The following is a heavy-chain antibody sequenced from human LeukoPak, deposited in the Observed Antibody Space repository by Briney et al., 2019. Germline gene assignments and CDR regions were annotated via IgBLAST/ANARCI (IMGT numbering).Heavy chain of an antibody. Sequence: GGSLRLSCATSGFTFSSYWMSWVRQARGKGLEWVANIKEDGSDKYYVDSVKGRFTISRDSAKNSLYLQMNSLRAEDTAVYYCARDTGYNTFDYWGQGTLVTVSS. V-gene: IGHV3-7*05. D-gene: IGHD5-24*01. CDR1: GFTFSSYW. J-gene: IGHJ4*02. CDR2: IKEDGSDK. CDR3: ARDTGYNTFDY.